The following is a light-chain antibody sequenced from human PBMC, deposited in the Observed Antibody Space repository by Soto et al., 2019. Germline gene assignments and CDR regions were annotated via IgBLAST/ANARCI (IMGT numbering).Light chain of an antibody. CDR3: CSYASSSTWV. Sequence: QSVLTQPASVSGSPGQSITISCTGTSSDVGSYNLVSWYQQHPGKAPKLMIYEGSKRPSGVSNRFSGSKSGNTASLTISGLQAEVEADYYCCSYASSSTWVFGGGTKLTVL. J-gene: IGLJ3*02. CDR1: SSDVGSYNL. V-gene: IGLV2-23*01. CDR2: EGS.